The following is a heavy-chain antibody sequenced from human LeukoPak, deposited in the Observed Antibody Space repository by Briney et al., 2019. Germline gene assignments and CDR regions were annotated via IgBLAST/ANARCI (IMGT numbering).Heavy chain of an antibody. CDR3: ARGLGPMSPSLDY. CDR2: INHSGRV. D-gene: IGHD3-22*01. Sequence: SETLSLTCAVSGESFRYNYWTWVRQPPGKGLEWIGDINHSGRVNYRPSLKSRVTISADTSKSQFSLKLNAVTAADTAVYYCARGLGPMSPSLDYWGQGSLVTVSS. CDR1: GESFRYNY. J-gene: IGHJ4*02. V-gene: IGHV4-34*01.